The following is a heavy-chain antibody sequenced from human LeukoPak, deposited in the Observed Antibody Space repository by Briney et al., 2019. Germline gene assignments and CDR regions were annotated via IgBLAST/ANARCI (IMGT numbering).Heavy chain of an antibody. J-gene: IGHJ6*03. CDR2: IRYDGSNK. V-gene: IGHV3-30*02. CDR1: GFTFSSYG. D-gene: IGHD2-8*01. Sequence: GGSLRLSCAASGFTFSSYGMHWVRQAPGKGLEWVAFIRYDGSNKYYADSVKGRFTISRDNSKDTLYLQMNSLRAEDTAVYYCAKDANVYYYYMDVWGKGTTVTVSS. CDR3: AKDANVYYYYMDV.